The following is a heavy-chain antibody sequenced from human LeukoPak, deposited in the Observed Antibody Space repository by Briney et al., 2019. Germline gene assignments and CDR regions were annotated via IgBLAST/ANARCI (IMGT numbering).Heavy chain of an antibody. CDR1: GFTFSRFG. CDR3: AKDLKVWFGELLWDEEDY. J-gene: IGHJ4*02. D-gene: IGHD3-10*01. Sequence: PGGSLRLSCAASGFTFSRFGMHWVRQAPGKGPEWMTFIVYGGNNEFYADSVKGRFAVSRDNSKNTLYLQMNSLRAEDTAVYYCAKDLKVWFGELLWDEEDYWGQGTLVTVSS. V-gene: IGHV3-30*02. CDR2: IVYGGNNE.